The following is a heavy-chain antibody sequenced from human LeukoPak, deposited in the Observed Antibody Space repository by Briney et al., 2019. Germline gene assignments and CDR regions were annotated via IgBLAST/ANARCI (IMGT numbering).Heavy chain of an antibody. CDR3: ARALVVVTAIPDS. Sequence: ASVKVSCKASGYTFTSYGICWVRQAPGQGLEWMGWISAYNGNINYAQKFQGRITMTTDTSTSTAYMELRSLRSDDTAVYFCARALVVVTAIPDSWGQGTLVTASS. CDR1: GYTFTSYG. J-gene: IGHJ4*02. CDR2: ISAYNGNI. D-gene: IGHD2-21*02. V-gene: IGHV1-18*01.